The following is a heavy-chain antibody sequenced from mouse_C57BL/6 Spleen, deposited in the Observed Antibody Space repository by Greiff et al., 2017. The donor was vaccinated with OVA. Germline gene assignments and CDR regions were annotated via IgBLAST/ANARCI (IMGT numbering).Heavy chain of an antibody. CDR3: ARGAAQAFYAMDY. J-gene: IGHJ4*01. Sequence: QVQLQQPGTELVKPGASVKLSCKASGYTFTSYWVHWVKQRPGQGLEWIGNINPSNGGTNYNEKFKSKATLTVDKSSSTAYMQLSSLTSEDSAVYYCARGAAQAFYAMDYWGQGTSVTVSS. V-gene: IGHV1-53*01. CDR2: INPSNGGT. D-gene: IGHD3-2*02. CDR1: GYTFTSYW.